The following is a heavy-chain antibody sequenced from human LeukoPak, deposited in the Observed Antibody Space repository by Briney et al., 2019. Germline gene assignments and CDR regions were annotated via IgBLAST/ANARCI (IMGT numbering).Heavy chain of an antibody. Sequence: PSETLSLTCTVSGGSISSYYWSWIRQPPGKGLEWIGYIYTSGSTNYNPPLKSRVTISVDTSKNQFSLKLSSVTAADTAVYYCARRASLGVVVPAAMPYYYMDVWGKGTTVTVSS. J-gene: IGHJ6*03. V-gene: IGHV4-4*09. CDR2: IYTSGST. CDR3: ARRASLGVVVPAAMPYYYMDV. CDR1: GGSISSYY. D-gene: IGHD2-2*01.